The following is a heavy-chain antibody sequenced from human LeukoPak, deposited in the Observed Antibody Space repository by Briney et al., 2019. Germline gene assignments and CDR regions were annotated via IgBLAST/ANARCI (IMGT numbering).Heavy chain of an antibody. CDR1: GYTFTGYY. V-gene: IGHV1-2*02. Sequence: ASVKVSCEASGYTFTGYYMHWVRQAPGQGLEWMGWINPNSGCTNYAQKFQGRVTMTRDTSISTAYMEIRRLGSDDTAVYYRARDFEGALIWFGKLLYQGGDWFDPWGQGTLVTVSS. CDR2: INPNSGCT. D-gene: IGHD3-10*01. CDR3: ARDFEGALIWFGKLLYQGGDWFDP. J-gene: IGHJ5*02.